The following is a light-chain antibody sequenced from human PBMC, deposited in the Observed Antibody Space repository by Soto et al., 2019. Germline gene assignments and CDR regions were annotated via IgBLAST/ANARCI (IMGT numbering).Light chain of an antibody. CDR2: EVS. CDR3: SSYAMSILWV. Sequence: QSALTQPASVSGSPGQSISISCSGTSSDVGAYDYVSWYQQHPGKAPKLMIYEVSNRPSGVSNRFSGSKSGNTASLTISGLRAEDEADYYCSSYAMSILWVFGGGTKLTVL. V-gene: IGLV2-14*01. CDR1: SSDVGAYDY. J-gene: IGLJ3*02.